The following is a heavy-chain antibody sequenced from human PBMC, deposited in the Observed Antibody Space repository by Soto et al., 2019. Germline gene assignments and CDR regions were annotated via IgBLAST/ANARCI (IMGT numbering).Heavy chain of an antibody. Sequence: SVKVSCKASGGTFSSYAISWVRQAPGQGLEWMGGIIPIFGTANYAQEFQGRVTITADESTSTAYMELSSLRSEDTAVYYCARYLGAKPDTAMVTLYYYYGMDVWGQGTTVTVSS. J-gene: IGHJ6*02. V-gene: IGHV1-69*13. D-gene: IGHD5-18*01. CDR1: GGTFSSYA. CDR3: ARYLGAKPDTAMVTLYYYYGMDV. CDR2: IIPIFGTA.